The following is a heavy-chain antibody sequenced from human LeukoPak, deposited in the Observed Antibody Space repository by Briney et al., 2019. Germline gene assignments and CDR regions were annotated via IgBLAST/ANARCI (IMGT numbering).Heavy chain of an antibody. CDR2: ISGSGGST. V-gene: IGHV3-23*01. Sequence: PGGSLRLSCAASGFTLSSYAMSWVRQAPGKGLEWVSAISGSGGSTYYADSVKGRLTISRDNSKNTLYLQMNSLRAEDTAVYYCAKDAGYSSGWYGYNWFDPWGQGTLVTVSS. J-gene: IGHJ5*02. CDR3: AKDAGYSSGWYGYNWFDP. CDR1: GFTLSSYA. D-gene: IGHD6-19*01.